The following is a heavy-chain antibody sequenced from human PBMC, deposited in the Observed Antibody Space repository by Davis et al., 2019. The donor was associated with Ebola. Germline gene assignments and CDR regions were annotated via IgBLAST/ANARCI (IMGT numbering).Heavy chain of an antibody. CDR1: GFTFSSYG. Sequence: SLKISCAASGFTFSSYGMHWVRQAPGKGLEWVAVISYDGSNKYYADSVKGRFTISRDNSKNTLYLQMNSLRAEDTAVYYCAKMSELYCSSASCSTGYFDYWGQGTLVTVSS. V-gene: IGHV3-30*18. J-gene: IGHJ4*02. CDR2: ISYDGSNK. D-gene: IGHD2-2*01. CDR3: AKMSELYCSSASCSTGYFDY.